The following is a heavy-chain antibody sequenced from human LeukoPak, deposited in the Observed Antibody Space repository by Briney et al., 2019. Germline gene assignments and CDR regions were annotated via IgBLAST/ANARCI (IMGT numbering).Heavy chain of an antibody. CDR3: ARVTFGGVIVLDY. V-gene: IGHV3-23*01. J-gene: IGHJ4*02. CDR1: GFTFSSYA. D-gene: IGHD3-16*02. Sequence: GRSLRLSCAASGFTFSSYAMSWVRQAPGKGLEWVSAISGSGGSTYYADSVKGRFTISRDNSKNTLYLQMNSLRAEDTAVYYCARVTFGGVIVLDYWGQGTLVTVSS. CDR2: ISGSGGST.